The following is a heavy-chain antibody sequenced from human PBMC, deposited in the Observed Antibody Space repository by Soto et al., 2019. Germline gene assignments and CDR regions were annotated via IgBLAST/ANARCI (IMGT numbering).Heavy chain of an antibody. CDR3: ARESISYGDYFDY. V-gene: IGHV3-33*01. D-gene: IGHD2-21*01. CDR1: GFSFSTYG. Sequence: QVKLEESGGGVVQPGRSLRLSCAASGFSFSTYGMHWVRQAPGKGLEWVALIWYDGSNKFYADSVKGRFTTSRDNSKNTLYLQMNSLRAEDTAFYYCARESISYGDYFDYWGQGALVTVSS. J-gene: IGHJ4*02. CDR2: IWYDGSNK.